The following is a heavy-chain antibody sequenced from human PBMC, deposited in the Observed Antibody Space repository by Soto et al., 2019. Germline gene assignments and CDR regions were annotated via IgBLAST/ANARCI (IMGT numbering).Heavy chain of an antibody. CDR1: GGTFSSYA. V-gene: IGHV1-69*01. CDR3: AGSHRGSSSLDTYYYYFYGMDV. J-gene: IGHJ6*02. CDR2: IIPIFATA. Sequence: QVQLVQSGAEVKKPGSSVTVSCKAPGGTFSSYAISWVRQAPGQGLEWMGGIIPIFATAEYAQKFQGSVTIAADESPSTGYTELSSLSAEDTAVFYCAGSHRGSSSLDTYYYYFYGMDVWGQGATVTVSS. D-gene: IGHD2-15*01.